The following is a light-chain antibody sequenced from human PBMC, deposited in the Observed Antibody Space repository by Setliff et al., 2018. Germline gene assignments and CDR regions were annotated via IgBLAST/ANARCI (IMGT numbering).Light chain of an antibody. CDR3: SSYTSSSTFV. CDR2: DVS. J-gene: IGLJ1*01. V-gene: IGLV2-14*01. Sequence: QPPSASGSPGQSVTISCTGTSSDVGGYNYVSWYQQHPGKAPKLMIYDVSKRPSGVSNRFSGSKSGNTASLTISGLQAEDEADYYCSSYTSSSTFVFGNGTKGTVL. CDR1: SSDVGGYNY.